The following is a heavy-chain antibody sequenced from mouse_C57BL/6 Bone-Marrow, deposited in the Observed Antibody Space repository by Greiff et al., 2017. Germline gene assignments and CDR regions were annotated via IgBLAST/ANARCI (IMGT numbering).Heavy chain of an antibody. V-gene: IGHV1-85*01. CDR3: ARLEFDGSSGDWYFDV. CDR1: GYTFTSYD. J-gene: IGHJ1*03. CDR2: IYPRDGST. D-gene: IGHD1-1*01. Sequence: QVHVKQSGPELVKPGASVKLSCKASGYTFTSYDINWVKQRPGQGLEWIGWIYPRDGSTKDNEKLKGKDTLTVDTSSSTAYMELHSLTSEDSAVYFCARLEFDGSSGDWYFDVWGTGTTVTVSS.